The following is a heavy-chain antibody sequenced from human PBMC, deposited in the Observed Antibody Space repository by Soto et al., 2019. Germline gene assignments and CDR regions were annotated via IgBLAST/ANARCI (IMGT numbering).Heavy chain of an antibody. Sequence: QVQLQESGPGLVKPSQTLSLTCTVSGGSISSGDYYWGWIRQPPGKGLEWIGYIYYSGSTYYNPSLNSRVTVSVDTSKNQFSLKLSSVTAAATAVYYCARDIVVPAAGLVYWGQGTLVIVSS. V-gene: IGHV4-30-4*01. CDR2: IYYSGST. CDR3: ARDIVVPAAGLVY. CDR1: GGSISSGDYY. J-gene: IGHJ4*02. D-gene: IGHD2-2*01.